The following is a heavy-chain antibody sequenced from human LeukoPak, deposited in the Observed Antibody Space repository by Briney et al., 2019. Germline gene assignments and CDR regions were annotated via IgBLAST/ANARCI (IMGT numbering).Heavy chain of an antibody. V-gene: IGHV3-23*01. Sequence: GGSLRLSCAASGFTFSSYAMSGVRQAAGKGREWVSAISCSGCSTYYAGSVRGRFTIPIHSSKNTLYLQINRLRAEDTAVYYCAKDFIVGATRGDYWGQGTLVTVSS. CDR2: ISCSGCST. D-gene: IGHD1-26*01. CDR3: AKDFIVGATRGDY. J-gene: IGHJ4*02. CDR1: GFTFSSYA.